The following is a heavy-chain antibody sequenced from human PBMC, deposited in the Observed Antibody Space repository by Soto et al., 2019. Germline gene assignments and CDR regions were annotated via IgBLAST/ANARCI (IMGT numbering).Heavy chain of an antibody. CDR3: ARVDSSGYYPLPEYFQH. V-gene: IGHV4-59*01. Sequence: SETLSLTCTVSGGSISSYYWSWIRQPPGKGLEWIGYIYYSGSTNYNPSLKSRVTISVDTSKNQFSLKLSSVTAADTAVHYCARVDSSGYYPLPEYFQHWGQGTLVTVSS. CDR2: IYYSGST. J-gene: IGHJ1*01. CDR1: GGSISSYY. D-gene: IGHD3-22*01.